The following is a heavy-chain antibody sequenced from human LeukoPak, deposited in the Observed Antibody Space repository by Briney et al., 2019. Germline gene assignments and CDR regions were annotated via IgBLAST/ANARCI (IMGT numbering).Heavy chain of an antibody. CDR3: ASFCSSTSCYPNWFDP. CDR1: GGSINNRNYY. J-gene: IGHJ5*02. Sequence: SETLSLTCTVSGGSINNRNYYWGWIRQPPGKGLEWIGSIYYTGSTYFNPSLSSRVTISIDTSKNQFSLRLTSVTAADTAVYYCASFCSSTSCYPNWFDPWGQGTLVTVSS. V-gene: IGHV4-39*07. D-gene: IGHD2-2*01. CDR2: IYYTGST.